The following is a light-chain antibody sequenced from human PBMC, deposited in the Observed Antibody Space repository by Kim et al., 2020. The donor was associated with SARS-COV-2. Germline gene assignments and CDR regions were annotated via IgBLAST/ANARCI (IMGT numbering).Light chain of an antibody. CDR2: EVS. Sequence: GRSLTISWTVTGSDVGCCNNVSWYQQHPGKAPKLMLYEVSKRPSGVTDRFSGSKSGNTASLTVSGLKAEDEADYYCSSNAGSNSAVFGTGTKVTVL. V-gene: IGLV2-8*01. CDR1: GSDVGCCNN. CDR3: SSNAGSNSAV. J-gene: IGLJ1*01.